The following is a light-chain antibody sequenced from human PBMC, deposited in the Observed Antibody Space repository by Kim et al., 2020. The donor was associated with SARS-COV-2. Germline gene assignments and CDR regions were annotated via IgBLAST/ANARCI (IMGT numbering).Light chain of an antibody. CDR2: QDT. Sequence: SYELTQPPSVSVSPGQTASITCSGDTLGDKYACWYQQKPGQSPVLVIYQDTKRPSGIPERFSGSNYGNTATLTISGTQAMDEADYYCQAWDSSTVVFGGG. CDR1: TLGDKY. J-gene: IGLJ3*02. CDR3: QAWDSSTVV. V-gene: IGLV3-1*01.